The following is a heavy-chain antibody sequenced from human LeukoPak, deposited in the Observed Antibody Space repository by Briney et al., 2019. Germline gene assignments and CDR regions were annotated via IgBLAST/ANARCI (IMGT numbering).Heavy chain of an antibody. V-gene: IGHV4-30-4*01. J-gene: IGHJ6*02. CDR3: ARPVLNYYYGMDV. Sequence: SQTLSLTCTVSGGSISSGDYYWSWIRQPPGKGLEWIGYIYYSGSTYYNPSLKSRVTISVDTSKNQFSLKLSSVTATDTAVYYCARPVLNYYYGMDVWGQGTTVTVSS. CDR2: IYYSGST. CDR1: GGSISSGDYY. D-gene: IGHD3-10*01.